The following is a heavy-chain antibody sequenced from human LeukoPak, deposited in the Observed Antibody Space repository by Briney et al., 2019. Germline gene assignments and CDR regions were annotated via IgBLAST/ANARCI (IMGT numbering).Heavy chain of an antibody. CDR3: VVEMATINTMFFDY. CDR1: GYTFTGYY. Sequence: ASVKVSCTASGYTFTGYYMHGVRQAPGQGREWMGWINPNSGGTNYAQKFQGRVTMTRDTSISTAYMELSRLRSDDTAVYYCVVEMATINTMFFDYWGQGTLVTVSS. V-gene: IGHV1-2*02. D-gene: IGHD5-24*01. J-gene: IGHJ4*02. CDR2: INPNSGGT.